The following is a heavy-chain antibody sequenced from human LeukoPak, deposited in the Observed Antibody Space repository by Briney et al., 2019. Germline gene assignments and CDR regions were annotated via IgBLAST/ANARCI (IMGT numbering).Heavy chain of an antibody. D-gene: IGHD1-1*01. CDR3: ARGPPNWDYDY. V-gene: IGHV1-8*01. J-gene: IGHJ4*02. Sequence: GASVKVSCTASGYTFSSYVFNWVRQATGQRPGWMGWMSCNSGDTGYAQKFQDRVTMTRNTSISTAYMEQSSLRSDDTAVYYCARGPPNWDYDYWGPGTLVTVSS. CDR1: GYTFSSYV. CDR2: MSCNSGDT.